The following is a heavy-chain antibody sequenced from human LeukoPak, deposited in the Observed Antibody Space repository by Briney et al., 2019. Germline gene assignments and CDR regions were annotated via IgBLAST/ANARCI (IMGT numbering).Heavy chain of an antibody. J-gene: IGHJ4*02. Sequence: ASVKVSCKASGYTFTSYYMHWVRQAPGQGLEWMGIINPSGGSTSYAQKFQGRATMTRDTSTSTVYMELSSLRSEDTAVYYCAIIAVAGTAFDYWGQGTLVTVSS. CDR1: GYTFTSYY. V-gene: IGHV1-46*01. CDR2: INPSGGST. CDR3: AIIAVAGTAFDY. D-gene: IGHD6-19*01.